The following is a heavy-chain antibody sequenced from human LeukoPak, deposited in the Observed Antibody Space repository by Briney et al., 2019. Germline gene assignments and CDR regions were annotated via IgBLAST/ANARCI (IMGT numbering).Heavy chain of an antibody. CDR1: GGSISSYY. CDR3: ARASPGFSRIPYYYYYYYMDV. V-gene: IGHV4-59*01. J-gene: IGHJ6*03. D-gene: IGHD2-15*01. Sequence: SETLSLTCTVSGGSISSYYWSWIRQPPGKGLEWIGYIYYSGSTKYNPSLKSRVTISVDTSKNQFSLKLSSVTAADTAVYYCARASPGFSRIPYYYYYYYMDVWGKGTTVTVSS. CDR2: IYYSGST.